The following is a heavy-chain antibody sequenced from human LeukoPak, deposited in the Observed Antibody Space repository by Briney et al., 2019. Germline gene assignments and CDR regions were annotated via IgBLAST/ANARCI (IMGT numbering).Heavy chain of an antibody. Sequence: GGSLRLSCEASGFTFTSYWMSWVRQAPGKGPEWVAHIKENGNEQYYADSVKGRFTISRDNVKQSLGLQMNSLRVEDTAVYYCARESGDYDEYYFDYWGQGTLVTVST. CDR2: IKENGNEQ. J-gene: IGHJ4*02. CDR1: GFTFTSYW. D-gene: IGHD4-17*01. V-gene: IGHV3-7*03. CDR3: ARESGDYDEYYFDY.